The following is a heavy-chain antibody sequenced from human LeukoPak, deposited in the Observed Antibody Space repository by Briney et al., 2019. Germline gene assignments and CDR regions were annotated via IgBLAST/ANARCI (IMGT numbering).Heavy chain of an antibody. Sequence: PSETLSLTCAVYGGSFSGYYWSWIRQPPGKGLEWIGEINHSGSTNYNPSLKSRVTISVDTSKNQFSLKLSSVTAADTAVYYCARGLRGPPYCSGGSCYFDYWGQGTLVTVSS. CDR3: ARGLRGPPYCSGGSCYFDY. CDR1: GGSFSGYY. CDR2: INHSGST. V-gene: IGHV4-34*01. J-gene: IGHJ4*02. D-gene: IGHD2-15*01.